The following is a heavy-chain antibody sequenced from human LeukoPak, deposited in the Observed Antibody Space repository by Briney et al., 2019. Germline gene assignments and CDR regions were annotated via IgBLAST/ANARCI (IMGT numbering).Heavy chain of an antibody. CDR1: GGTFSSYA. CDR3: ARDRGSYYDSSGYYYGY. D-gene: IGHD3-22*01. V-gene: IGHV1-69*05. Sequence: ASVKVSCKASGGTFSSYAISWVRQVPGQGLEWMGRIIPIFGTANYAQKFQGRVTITTDESTSTAYMELSSLRSEDTAVYYCARDRGSYYDSSGYYYGYWGQGTLVTVSS. J-gene: IGHJ4*02. CDR2: IIPIFGTA.